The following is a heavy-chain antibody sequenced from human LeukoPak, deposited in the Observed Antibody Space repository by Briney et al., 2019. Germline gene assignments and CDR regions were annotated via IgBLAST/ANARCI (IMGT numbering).Heavy chain of an antibody. CDR1: GGSFSGYY. V-gene: IGHV4-34*01. CDR3: ARAAAAGWFDP. CDR2: INHSGST. J-gene: IGHJ5*02. Sequence: SETLSLTCAAYGGSFSGYYWSWIRQPPGKGLEWIGEINHSGSTNYNPSLKSRVTISVDTSKNQFSLKLSSVTAADTAVYYCARAAAAGWFDPWGQGTLVTVSS. D-gene: IGHD6-13*01.